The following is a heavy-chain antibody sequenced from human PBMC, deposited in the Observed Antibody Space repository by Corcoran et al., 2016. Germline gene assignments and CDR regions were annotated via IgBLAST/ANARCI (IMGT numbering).Heavy chain of an antibody. Sequence: QVQLQESGPGLVKPSETLSLTCTVSGGSVSSGSYYWSWIRQPPGKGLEWIGYIYYSGSTNYNPSLKSRVTISVDTSKNQFSLKLSSVTAADTAVYYCARVVRYNWNYGTIDYWGQGTLVTVSS. CDR3: ARVVRYNWNYGTIDY. CDR2: IYYSGST. D-gene: IGHD1-7*01. J-gene: IGHJ4*02. CDR1: GGSVSSGSYY. V-gene: IGHV4-61*01.